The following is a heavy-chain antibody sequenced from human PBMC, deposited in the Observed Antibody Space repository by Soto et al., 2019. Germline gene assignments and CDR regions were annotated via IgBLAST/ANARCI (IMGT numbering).Heavy chain of an antibody. Sequence: EVQLVETGGGLIQPGGSLRLSCAASGFTVSSNYMSWVRQAPGKGLEWVSVIYSGGSTYYADSVKGRFTISRDNSKNTLYLPMNSLRAEDTAVYYCATSLIAAAGPTFDYWGQGTLVTVSS. CDR2: IYSGGST. V-gene: IGHV3-53*02. CDR3: ATSLIAAAGPTFDY. J-gene: IGHJ4*02. CDR1: GFTVSSNY. D-gene: IGHD6-13*01.